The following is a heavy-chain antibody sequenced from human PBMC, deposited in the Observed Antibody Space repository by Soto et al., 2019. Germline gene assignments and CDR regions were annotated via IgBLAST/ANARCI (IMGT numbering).Heavy chain of an antibody. CDR1: GDSMTNTNW. J-gene: IGHJ4*02. V-gene: IGHV4-4*02. CDR3: AKRSLRRLRFVETH. CDR2: IYHSGST. Sequence: QVQLQESGPGLVKPSGTLSLTCAVSGDSMTNTNWWSWVHQPPGKGLEWIGEIYHSGSTNYNPTLRSRVTMSVDKSKNQFSLNLTSVTAADTAVYYCAKRSLRRLRFVETHWGQGTLVTVSS. D-gene: IGHD3-3*01.